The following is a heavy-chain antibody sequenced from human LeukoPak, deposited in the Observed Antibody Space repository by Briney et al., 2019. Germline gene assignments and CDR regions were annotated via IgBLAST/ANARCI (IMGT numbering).Heavy chain of an antibody. CDR3: ARGVGSAFDI. V-gene: IGHV1-18*01. J-gene: IGHJ3*02. CDR2: ISAYDGNT. D-gene: IGHD2-15*01. CDR1: GYTFTTSG. Sequence: ASVKVSCKASGYTFTTSGISWVRQAPGQGLEWMGWISAYDGNTDYAQKLQGRVTMTTDTSTGTAYMGLRSLRFEDAAVYYCARGVGSAFDIWGQGTMVTVSS.